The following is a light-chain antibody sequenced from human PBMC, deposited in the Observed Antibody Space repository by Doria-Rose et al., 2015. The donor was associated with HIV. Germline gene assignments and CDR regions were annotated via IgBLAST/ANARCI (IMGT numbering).Light chain of an antibody. CDR2: DGS. CDR1: QSFSSTY. CDR3: LEYGTSWT. Sequence: TQSPGTLSLSPGERATLSCRASQSFSSTYLAWYQQKPGQAPSLLIYDGSTRSTGIPARFSASGSGTDFTLTINRLEPEDYALYYCLEYGTSWTFGQGTKVEI. J-gene: IGKJ1*01. V-gene: IGKV3-20*01.